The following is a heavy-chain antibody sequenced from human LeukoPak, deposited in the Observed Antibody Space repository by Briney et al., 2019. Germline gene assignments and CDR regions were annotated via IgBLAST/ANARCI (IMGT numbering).Heavy chain of an antibody. CDR1: GYSIIGPYY. CDR2: IYHSGST. Sequence: SETLSLTCAVSGYSIIGPYYWGWIRQPPGKGLEWIGSIYHSGSTHYNPSLKSRVTISVDTSKNQFSLKLSSVTAADTAVYYCARPLSGSSSWHGDAFDIWGQGTMVTVSS. J-gene: IGHJ3*02. V-gene: IGHV4-38-2*01. D-gene: IGHD6-13*01. CDR3: ARPLSGSSSWHGDAFDI.